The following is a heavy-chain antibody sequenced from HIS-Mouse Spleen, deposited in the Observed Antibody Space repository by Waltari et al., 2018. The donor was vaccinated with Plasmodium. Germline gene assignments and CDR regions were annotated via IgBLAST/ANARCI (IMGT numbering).Heavy chain of an antibody. CDR2: INPNSGGT. D-gene: IGHD6-13*01. CDR3: ARDLAAAGHFDY. V-gene: IGHV1-2*02. CDR1: GSTFTGHY. J-gene: IGHJ4*02. Sequence: QVQLVPSGAEVKNPGASVKVSCKASGSTFTGHYMHWVRQAPGQGLDGMGWINPNSGGTNYAQKFQGRVTMTRDTSISTAYMELSRLRSDDTAVYYCARDLAAAGHFDYWGQGTLVTVSS.